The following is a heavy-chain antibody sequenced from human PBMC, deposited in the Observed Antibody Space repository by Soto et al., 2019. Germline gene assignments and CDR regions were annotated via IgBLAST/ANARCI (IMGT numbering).Heavy chain of an antibody. J-gene: IGHJ5*02. D-gene: IGHD3-9*01. Sequence: SLRLSCAASGFTFSSYWMSWVRQAPGKGLEWVANIKQDGSEKYYVDSVKGRFTISRDNAKNSLYLQMNSLRAEDTAVYYCARDKSDYDILTGYYGNWFDPWGQGTLVTVSS. CDR1: GFTFSSYW. V-gene: IGHV3-7*03. CDR2: IKQDGSEK. CDR3: ARDKSDYDILTGYYGNWFDP.